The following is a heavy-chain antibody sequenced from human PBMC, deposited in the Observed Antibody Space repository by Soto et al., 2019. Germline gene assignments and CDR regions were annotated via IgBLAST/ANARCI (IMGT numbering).Heavy chain of an antibody. CDR2: INHSGRT. Sequence: SETLSLTCTVPGGSISSSSYYWGWIRQPPGKGLEWIGEINHSGRTNYNPSLKSRVTISVDTSKNQFSLNLGSVTAADTAVYFCARGNIAAALVYWGQGTLVTVSS. J-gene: IGHJ4*02. D-gene: IGHD6-13*01. CDR1: GGSISSSSYY. V-gene: IGHV4-39*07. CDR3: ARGNIAAALVY.